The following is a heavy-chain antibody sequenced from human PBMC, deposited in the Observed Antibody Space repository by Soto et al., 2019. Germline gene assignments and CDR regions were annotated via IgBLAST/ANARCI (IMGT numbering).Heavy chain of an antibody. CDR2: IIPILGIA. J-gene: IGHJ4*02. CDR3: ANLATADTLDY. V-gene: IGHV1-69*02. CDR1: GGTFSSY. D-gene: IGHD6-13*01. Sequence: QVQLVQSGAEVKKPGSSVKVSCKASGGTFSSYISWVRQAPGQGLEWMGRIIPILGIANYAQKFQGKVTITADKSTSTAYMELSSLRAEDTAVYYCANLATADTLDYWGQGTLVTVSS.